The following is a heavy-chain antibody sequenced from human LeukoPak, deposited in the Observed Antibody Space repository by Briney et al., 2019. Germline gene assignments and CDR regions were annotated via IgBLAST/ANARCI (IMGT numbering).Heavy chain of an antibody. D-gene: IGHD3-10*01. CDR1: GGSFSGYY. V-gene: IGHV4-34*01. CDR2: INHSGNT. J-gene: IGHJ6*03. Sequence: SETLSLTCAVYGGSFSGYYWSWLRQPPGKGLERIGEINHSGNTKYNPSLKSRVTISVDTSKNQFCLKLSSVTAADTAVYYCARRKVRMYRGVRVGYMDVWGKGTTVTISS. CDR3: ARRKVRMYRGVRVGYMDV.